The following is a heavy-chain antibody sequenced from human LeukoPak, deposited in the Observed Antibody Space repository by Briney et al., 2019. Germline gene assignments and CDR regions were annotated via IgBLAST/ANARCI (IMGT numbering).Heavy chain of an antibody. J-gene: IGHJ4*02. D-gene: IGHD3-3*01. Sequence: PGGSLRLSCAASGFTFSSYSMNWVRQAPGKGLEWVSSISSSSSYIYYADPVKGRFTISRDNAKNSLYLQMNSLRAKDTAVYYCARDYGFWSGSPIYFDYWGQGTLVTVSS. V-gene: IGHV3-21*01. CDR1: GFTFSSYS. CDR3: ARDYGFWSGSPIYFDY. CDR2: ISSSSSYI.